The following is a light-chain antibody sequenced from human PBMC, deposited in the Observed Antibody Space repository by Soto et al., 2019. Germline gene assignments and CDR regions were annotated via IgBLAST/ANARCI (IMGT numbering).Light chain of an antibody. CDR2: GAS. V-gene: IGKV3-20*01. CDR1: HSVSSSY. CDR3: QQYGSSPPFT. J-gene: IGKJ3*01. Sequence: EIVLTQSPDTLSLSPGERATLSCRASHSVSSSYLAWYQQKPGQAPRLLIYGASSRATGIPDRFSGTGSGTDFTLTISRLEPEDFAVYYCQQYGSSPPFTFGPGTKVDIK.